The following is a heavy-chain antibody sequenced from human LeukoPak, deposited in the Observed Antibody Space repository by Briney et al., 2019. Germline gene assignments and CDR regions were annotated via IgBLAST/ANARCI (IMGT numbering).Heavy chain of an antibody. CDR3: TSRNGSGDY. Sequence: GGSLRLSCAASGFSFSTYWIHSVRQAPGKRLVWVSRINRARSGSTPAATVKGRFTIARDNAKNTVYLQMNSLRVEDTAVYFCTSRNGSGDYWGQGTPVTVSS. V-gene: IGHV3-74*01. CDR2: INRARSGS. D-gene: IGHD3-10*01. J-gene: IGHJ4*02. CDR1: GFSFSTYW.